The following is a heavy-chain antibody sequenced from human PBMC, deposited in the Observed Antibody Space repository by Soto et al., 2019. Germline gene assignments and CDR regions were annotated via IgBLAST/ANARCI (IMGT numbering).Heavy chain of an antibody. CDR1: GGSFSDHY. CDR2: INHSGST. D-gene: IGHD5-18*01. Sequence: QVQLQQWGAGLLKPSETLSLTCAVYGGSFSDHYWSWIRQTPGKGLEWIGEINHSGSTNYNPSFKSRVNISVDTSKNQFSLDLSSVTAADTAVIYCARGVGGYSYGGLVSWGQGTLVTVSA. CDR3: ARGVGGYSYGGLVS. J-gene: IGHJ5*01. V-gene: IGHV4-34*01.